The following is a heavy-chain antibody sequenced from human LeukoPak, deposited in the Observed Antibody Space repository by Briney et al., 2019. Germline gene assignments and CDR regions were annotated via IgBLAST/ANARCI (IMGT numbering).Heavy chain of an antibody. Sequence: ASVKVSCKASGYTFTGYYMHWVRQAPGQGLEWMGWINPNSGGTNYAQKFQGWVTMTRDTSISTAYMELSRLGSDDTAVYYCARDPRYCSSTSCSGGLDYWGQGTPVTVSS. CDR2: INPNSGGT. D-gene: IGHD2-2*01. CDR3: ARDPRYCSSTSCSGGLDY. J-gene: IGHJ4*02. CDR1: GYTFTGYY. V-gene: IGHV1-2*04.